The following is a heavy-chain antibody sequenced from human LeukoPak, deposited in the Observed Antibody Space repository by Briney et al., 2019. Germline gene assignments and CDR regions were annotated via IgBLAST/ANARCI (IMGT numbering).Heavy chain of an antibody. V-gene: IGHV3-53*01. J-gene: IGHJ3*02. CDR1: GFTFSNYG. CDR2: IYSGGST. D-gene: IGHD3-22*01. CDR3: AGTYYYDKGAFDI. Sequence: RGSLRLSCAASGFTFSNYGMNWVRQAPGKGLEWVSVIYSGGSTYYADSVKGRFTISRDNSKNTLYLQMNSLRAEDTAVYYCAGTYYYDKGAFDIWGQGTMVTVSS.